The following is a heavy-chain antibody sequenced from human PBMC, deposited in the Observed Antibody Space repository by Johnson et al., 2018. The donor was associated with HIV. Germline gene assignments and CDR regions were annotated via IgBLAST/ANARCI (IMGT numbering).Heavy chain of an antibody. V-gene: IGHV3-7*03. CDR2: IKQDGSEK. J-gene: IGHJ3*02. CDR1: GFIFTNFA. Sequence: VQLVESGGGVVQPGRSLRLACPVSGFIFTNFAMHWVRQAPGTGLEWVANIKQDGSEKYDADSVKGRFTISRDNAKNSLYLQMNSLSAEDTALYYCAKEVGATPYAAFDIWGQGTMVTVSS. D-gene: IGHD1-26*01. CDR3: AKEVGATPYAAFDI.